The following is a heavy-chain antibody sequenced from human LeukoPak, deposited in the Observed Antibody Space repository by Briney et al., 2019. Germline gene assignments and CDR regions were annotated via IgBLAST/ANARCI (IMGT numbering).Heavy chain of an antibody. CDR1: GYSFTSYW. CDR3: ARHDILTGYYPWWFDP. Sequence: SLRISCKGSGYSFTSYWISWVRQMPGKGLEWMGRIDPSDSYTNYSPSFQGHVTISADKSISTAYLQWSSLKASDTAMYYCARHDILTGYYPWWFDPWGQGTLVTVSS. V-gene: IGHV5-10-1*01. D-gene: IGHD3-9*01. J-gene: IGHJ5*02. CDR2: IDPSDSYT.